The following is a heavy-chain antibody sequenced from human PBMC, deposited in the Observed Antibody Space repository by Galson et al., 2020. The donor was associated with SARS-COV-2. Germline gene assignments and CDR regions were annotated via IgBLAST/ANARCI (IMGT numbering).Heavy chain of an antibody. V-gene: IGHV3-11*01. Sequence: GGSLRLSCAASGLSFSDYYMTWIRQAPGKGLEWVSYISKTSTTIYYADSVKGRFTISRDNAKNSLFLQMNSLRADDTAVYYCTRGWLELDSWGQGTRVIVSS. CDR3: TRGWLELDS. D-gene: IGHD5-12*01. CDR2: ISKTSTTI. J-gene: IGHJ4*02. CDR1: GLSFSDYY.